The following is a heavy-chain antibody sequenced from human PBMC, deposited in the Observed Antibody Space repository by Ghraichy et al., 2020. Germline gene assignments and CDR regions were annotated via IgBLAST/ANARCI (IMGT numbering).Heavy chain of an antibody. CDR2: ISSNSNTR. D-gene: IGHD3/OR15-3a*01. Sequence: GSLRLSCTASGFTFSNWPMDWFRQAPGKGLEWISYISSNSNTRYYADSVEGRFITSRDNAKNSLYLQMNSLRVEDTAVYFCARDFWTRPTFEVDRDFWGEGTLVSVSS. CDR3: ARDFWTRPTFEVDRDF. V-gene: IGHV3-48*04. J-gene: IGHJ4*02. CDR1: GFTFSNWP.